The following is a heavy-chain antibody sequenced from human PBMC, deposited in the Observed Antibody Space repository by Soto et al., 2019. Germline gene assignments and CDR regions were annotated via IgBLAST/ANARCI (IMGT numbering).Heavy chain of an antibody. D-gene: IGHD1-26*01. CDR3: SADHPHMAMGWPV. J-gene: IGHJ6*02. CDR2: IVVVSGST. CDR1: GFDFGSFG. V-gene: IGHV1-58*02. Sequence: SVKVSCKASGFDFGSFGIQFLRRTRGRGLEWIGWIVVVSGSTNYARHFQGRVAISRDMSSSTAYLDLYDLKSDDTAVYFCSADHPHMAMGWPVWGQGTTVTVSS.